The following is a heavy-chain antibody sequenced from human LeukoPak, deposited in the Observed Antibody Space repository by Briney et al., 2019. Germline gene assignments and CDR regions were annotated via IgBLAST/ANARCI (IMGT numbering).Heavy chain of an antibody. CDR2: IDTRGST. D-gene: IGHD6-13*01. CDR3: AREGPNLYSSSWAPIPHYYYYGMDV. V-gene: IGHV4-4*07. CDR1: GGSISSYY. J-gene: IGHJ6*02. Sequence: SETLSLTCTVSGGSISSYYWSWIRQPAGKGLEWIGRIDTRGSTNYNPSLKSRVTMSVDTSKNQFSLKLSSVTAADTAVYYCAREGPNLYSSSWAPIPHYYYYGMDVWGQGTTVTVSS.